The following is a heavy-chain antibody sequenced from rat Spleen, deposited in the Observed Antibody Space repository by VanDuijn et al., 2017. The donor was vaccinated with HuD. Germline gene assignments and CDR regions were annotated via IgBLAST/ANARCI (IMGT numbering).Heavy chain of an antibody. CDR1: GFTFSNYG. Sequence: EVQLVESGGGLVQPGRSLKLSCAASGFTFSNYGMAWVRQAPTKGLEWVASITNSGGSTYYRDSVKGRFTITRDNAKSTLYLQMDSLRSEDTATYYCTTVYSSYMGWYFDFWGPGTMVTVSS. J-gene: IGHJ1*01. V-gene: IGHV5-27*01. D-gene: IGHD1-2*01. CDR3: TTVYSSYMGWYFDF. CDR2: ITNSGGST.